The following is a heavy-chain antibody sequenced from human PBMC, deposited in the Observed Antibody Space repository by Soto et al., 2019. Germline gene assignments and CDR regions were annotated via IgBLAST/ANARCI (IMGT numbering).Heavy chain of an antibody. CDR2: MSYDGSNK. D-gene: IGHD3-3*02. V-gene: IGHV3-30-3*01. CDR1: GSTFSNFA. CDR3: ATFFLDQTGLCYFGMDV. J-gene: IGHJ6*02. Sequence: PGGSLRLSCAASGSTFSNFAMHWVRQAPGKGLEWVAVMSYDGSNKYHADSVTGRFTIPRDNSRNTLYLQMNSLKTDDTAVYFCATFFLDQTGLCYFGMDVWGQGNPVPV.